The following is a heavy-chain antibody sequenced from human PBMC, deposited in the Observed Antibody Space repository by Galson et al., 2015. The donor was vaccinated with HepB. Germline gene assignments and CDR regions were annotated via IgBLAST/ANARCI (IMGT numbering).Heavy chain of an antibody. J-gene: IGHJ1*01. D-gene: IGHD2-8*01. Sequence: SLRLSCAASGFTFSRFPMSWVRQAPGKGLEWVSSISGSGGNTYYADSVKGRFTISRDNSKHSLHLQMNSLRAEDTAVYYCGKVRLSAWGQGTLVTVSS. CDR3: GKVRLSA. CDR1: GFTFSRFP. V-gene: IGHV3-23*01. CDR2: ISGSGGNT.